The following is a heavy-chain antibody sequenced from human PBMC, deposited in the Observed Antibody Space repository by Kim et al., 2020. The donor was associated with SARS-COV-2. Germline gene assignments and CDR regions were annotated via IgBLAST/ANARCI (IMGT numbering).Heavy chain of an antibody. Sequence: SVKVSCKASGGTFSSYAISWVRQAPGQGLEWMGGIIPIFGTANYAQKFQGRVTITADDSTRTAYMELSSLRSEDTAVYYWARVSTPSIVVVPAAMYYWGQGTLVTVAS. CDR3: ARVSTPSIVVVPAAMYY. CDR1: GGTFSSYA. V-gene: IGHV1-69*13. J-gene: IGHJ4*02. CDR2: IIPIFGTA. D-gene: IGHD2-2*01.